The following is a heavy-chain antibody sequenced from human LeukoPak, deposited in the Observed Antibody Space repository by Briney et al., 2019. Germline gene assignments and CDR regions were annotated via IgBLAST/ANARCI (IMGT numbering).Heavy chain of an antibody. Sequence: PLGSLRLSCAASRFSFSSYTMNSVRQAPGKGLEWVSIISSSSSYIYYADSVKGRFTISRDNAKNALYLQMNSLRVDDTAVYYCSRDGRCGGDCYASWGQGTLVTVSS. J-gene: IGHJ4*02. CDR3: SRDGRCGGDCYAS. CDR2: ISSSSSYI. CDR1: RFSFSSYT. V-gene: IGHV3-21*01. D-gene: IGHD2-21*02.